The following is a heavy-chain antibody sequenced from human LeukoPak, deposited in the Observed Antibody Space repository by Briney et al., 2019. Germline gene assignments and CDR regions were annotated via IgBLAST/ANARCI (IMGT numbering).Heavy chain of an antibody. CDR3: ARVEDSTVGDY. D-gene: IGHD4-23*01. CDR2: IIPIFGTA. CDR1: GGTFSSYA. V-gene: IGHV1-69*01. Sequence: APVKVSCKASGGTFSSYAISWVRQAPGQGLEWMGGIIPIFGTANYAQKFQGRVMITADESTSTAYMELSSLRSEDTAVYYCARVEDSTVGDYWGQGTLVTVSS. J-gene: IGHJ4*02.